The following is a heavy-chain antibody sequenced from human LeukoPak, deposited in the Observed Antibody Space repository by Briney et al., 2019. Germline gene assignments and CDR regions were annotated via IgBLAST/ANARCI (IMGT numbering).Heavy chain of an antibody. J-gene: IGHJ4*02. Sequence: GGSLRLSCAASGFTFSSYAMSWVRQAPGKGLEWVSAISGSGGSTYYADSVKGRFTISRDNSKNTLYLQMNSLRAEDTAVYYCARDNYGSGSYYIDYWGQGTLVTVSS. CDR3: ARDNYGSGSYYIDY. CDR2: ISGSGGST. CDR1: GFTFSSYA. V-gene: IGHV3-23*01. D-gene: IGHD3-10*01.